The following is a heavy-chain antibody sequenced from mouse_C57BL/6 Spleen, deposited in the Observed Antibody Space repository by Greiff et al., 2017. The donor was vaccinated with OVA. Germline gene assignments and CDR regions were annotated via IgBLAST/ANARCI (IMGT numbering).Heavy chain of an antibody. CDR2: IRSKSNNYAT. CDR3: VRHWITRDYYAMDY. Sequence: EVKLMESGGGLVQPKGSLKLSCAASGFSFNTYAMNWVRQAPGKGLEWVARIRSKSNNYATYYADSVKDRFTISRDDSESMLYLQMNNLKTEDTAMYYCVRHWITRDYYAMDYWGQGTSVTVSS. J-gene: IGHJ4*01. V-gene: IGHV10-1*01. CDR1: GFSFNTYA. D-gene: IGHD1-1*01.